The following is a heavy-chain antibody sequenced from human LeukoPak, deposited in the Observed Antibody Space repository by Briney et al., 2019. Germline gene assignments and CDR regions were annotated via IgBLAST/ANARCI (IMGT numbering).Heavy chain of an antibody. CDR2: IYYSGST. CDR3: ARHGVRDFDY. V-gene: IGHV4-39*01. CDR1: GGSISSSSYY. J-gene: IGHJ4*02. D-gene: IGHD3-16*01. Sequence: SETLSLTCTVSGGSISSSSYYWGWIRQPPGKGLEWIGSIYYSGSTYYNPSLKSRVTISVDTSKNQFSLKLSSVTAADTAVYYCARHGVRDFDYWGQGTLVTVSS.